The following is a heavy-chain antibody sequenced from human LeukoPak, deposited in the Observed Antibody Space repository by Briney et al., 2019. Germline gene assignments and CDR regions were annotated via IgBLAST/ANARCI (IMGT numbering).Heavy chain of an antibody. CDR3: ARDLGYCSGGSCYTYANDY. D-gene: IGHD2-15*01. J-gene: IGHJ4*02. V-gene: IGHV3-21*05. CDR2: ISSSSSYT. Sequence: GGSLRLSCAASGFTFSSYAMNWVRQAPGKGLEWVSYISSSSSYTNYADSVKGRFTISRDNAKNSLYLQMNSLRAEDTAVYYCARDLGYCSGGSCYTYANDYWGQGTLVTVSS. CDR1: GFTFSSYA.